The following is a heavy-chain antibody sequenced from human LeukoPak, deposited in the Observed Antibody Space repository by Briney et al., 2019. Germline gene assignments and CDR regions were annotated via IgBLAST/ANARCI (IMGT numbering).Heavy chain of an antibody. J-gene: IGHJ3*02. V-gene: IGHV3-30*02. D-gene: IGHD1-26*01. CDR3: AKGGSGSYLDVFDI. CDR2: IRYDGSDK. CDR1: GFTFSSYG. Sequence: PGGSLRLSCAASGFTFSSYGMHWVRQAPGKGPEWVTFIRYDGSDKYYADSVKGRFTISRDNSKNTLYLQMNSLRAEGTAVYYCAKGGSGSYLDVFDIWGQGTMVTVSS.